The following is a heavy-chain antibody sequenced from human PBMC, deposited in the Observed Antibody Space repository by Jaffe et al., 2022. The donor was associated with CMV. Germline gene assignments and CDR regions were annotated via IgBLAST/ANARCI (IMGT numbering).Heavy chain of an antibody. V-gene: IGHV3-30*18. CDR2: ISSDGSET. CDR3: AKESFLHINYGMDV. J-gene: IGHJ6*02. D-gene: IGHD2-21*01. CDR1: GFTFSSYG. Sequence: QVQLVESGGGVVQPGRSLRLSCAASGFTFSSYGMHWVRQAPGKGLEWVAVISSDGSETHYVDSVKGRLIISRDNAKNTLYLQMDSLTTDDTAVYYCAKESFLHINYGMDVWGQGTTVTVSS.